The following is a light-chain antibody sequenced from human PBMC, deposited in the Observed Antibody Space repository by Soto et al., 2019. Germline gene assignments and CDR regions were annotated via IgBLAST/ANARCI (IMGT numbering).Light chain of an antibody. V-gene: IGLV1-44*01. CDR3: AAWDDSLNGWV. CDR1: SSNIGTNT. CDR2: SND. Sequence: QSVPTQPPSASGTPGQRVPISCSGSSSNIGTNTVNWYQQLPGTAPKLLIYSNDQRPSGVPDRFSGSKSGTSASLAISGLQSEDEADYYCAAWDDSLNGWVFGGGTKLTVL. J-gene: IGLJ3*02.